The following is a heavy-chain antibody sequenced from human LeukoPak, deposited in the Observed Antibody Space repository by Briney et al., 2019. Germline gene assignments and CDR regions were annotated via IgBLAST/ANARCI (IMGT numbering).Heavy chain of an antibody. J-gene: IGHJ5*01. Sequence: KAGGSLRLSCAAPGFTFSSYSMNWVRQAPGKGLEWVSSISSSSSYIYYADSVKGRFTISRDNAKNSLYLQMNSLRAEDTAVYYCASNGYSSNWYDYWGQGTLVTVSS. CDR1: GFTFSSYS. V-gene: IGHV3-21*01. CDR2: ISSSSSYI. CDR3: ASNGYSSNWYDY. D-gene: IGHD6-13*01.